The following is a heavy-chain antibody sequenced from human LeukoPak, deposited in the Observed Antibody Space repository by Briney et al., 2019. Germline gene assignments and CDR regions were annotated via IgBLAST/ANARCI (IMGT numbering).Heavy chain of an antibody. J-gene: IGHJ4*02. V-gene: IGHV3-23*01. CDR1: GFTLSSYA. CDR2: IRDSGNST. CDR3: AKESNYDFWSGYFPFDY. D-gene: IGHD3-3*01. Sequence: GASLRLSCVASGFTLSSYAMSWVRQAPGKGLELVSTIRDSGNSTYYADSVKGRFTISRDNSKNTLYLQMNSLRAEDTAVYYCAKESNYDFWSGYFPFDYWGQGTLVTVSS.